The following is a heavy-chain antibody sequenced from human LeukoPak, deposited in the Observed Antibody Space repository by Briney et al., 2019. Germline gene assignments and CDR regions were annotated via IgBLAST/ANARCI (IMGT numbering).Heavy chain of an antibody. CDR3: VRVKGSYFDY. CDR1: GFPLSSYS. Sequence: GGSLRLSCAASGFPLSSYSINWVRQAPGRGLEWVSYISSSGSAIYYVDSVKGRFTVSRDNAKNSLFLQMNSPRAEDTAVYYCVRVKGSYFDYWGQGALVTVSS. V-gene: IGHV3-48*01. CDR2: ISSSGSAI. J-gene: IGHJ4*02. D-gene: IGHD2-15*01.